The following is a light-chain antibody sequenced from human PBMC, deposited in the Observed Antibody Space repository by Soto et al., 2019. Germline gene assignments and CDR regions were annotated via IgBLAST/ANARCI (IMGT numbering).Light chain of an antibody. Sequence: EIVLPQSPGTLSLSPGHRATLSCRASQSVSSSYLAWYQQKPGQAPRLLIYGASSRATGIPDRFSGSGSGTDFTLTISRLEPEDFAVYYCQQYGSSPTFGQGTKVDIK. V-gene: IGKV3-20*01. CDR1: QSVSSSY. CDR3: QQYGSSPT. CDR2: GAS. J-gene: IGKJ1*01.